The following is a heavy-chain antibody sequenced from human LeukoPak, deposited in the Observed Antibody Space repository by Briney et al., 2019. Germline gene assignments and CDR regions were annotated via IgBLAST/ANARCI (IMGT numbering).Heavy chain of an antibody. J-gene: IGHJ5*02. CDR3: ARHLSGSYSNWFDP. CDR1: GGSISSYF. Sequence: SETLSLTCTVSGGSISSYFWSWIRQPPGKGLEWIGYIYYSGSTKYNPSLESRVTISVDTPKNQFSLKLTSVTAADTAVYYCARHLSGSYSNWFDPWGQRTLVTVSS. D-gene: IGHD1-26*01. V-gene: IGHV4-59*01. CDR2: IYYSGST.